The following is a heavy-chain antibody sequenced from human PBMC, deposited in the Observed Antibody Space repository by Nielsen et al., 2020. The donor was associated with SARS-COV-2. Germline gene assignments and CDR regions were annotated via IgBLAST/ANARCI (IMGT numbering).Heavy chain of an antibody. Sequence: WLRQPPGKGLEWVAVISYDGSNKYYADSVKGRFTISRDNSKNTLYLQMNSLRAEDTAVYYCARVIAAAGTGYYYYYGMDVWGQGTTVTVSS. J-gene: IGHJ6*02. D-gene: IGHD6-13*01. CDR3: ARVIAAAGTGYYYYYGMDV. V-gene: IGHV3-30-3*01. CDR2: ISYDGSNK.